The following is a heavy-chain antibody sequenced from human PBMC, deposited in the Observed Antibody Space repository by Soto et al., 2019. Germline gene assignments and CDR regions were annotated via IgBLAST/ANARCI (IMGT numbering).Heavy chain of an antibody. D-gene: IGHD5-12*01. CDR2: IIPIFGTA. CDR3: GGGRTRDYDYGMDG. V-gene: IGHV1-69*12. Sequence: QVQLVQSGAEVKKPGSSVKVSCKASGGTFSSYAISWVRQAPGQGLEWMGGIIPIFGTANYAQKFQGRVTITADEATSTAYMELSSLRSEDTAVYYCGGGRTRDYDYGMDGWGQGTTVTVSS. CDR1: GGTFSSYA. J-gene: IGHJ6*02.